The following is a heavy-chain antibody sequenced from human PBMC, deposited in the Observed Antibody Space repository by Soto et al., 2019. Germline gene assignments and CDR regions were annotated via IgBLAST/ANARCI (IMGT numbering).Heavy chain of an antibody. CDR1: GFTFSSYA. CDR3: ANLDIVVVVAATRIDY. D-gene: IGHD2-15*01. V-gene: IGHV3-23*01. CDR2: ISGSGGST. Sequence: GGSLRLSCAASGFTFSSYAMSWVRQAPGKGLEWVSAISGSGGSTYYADSVKGRFTISRDNSKNTLYLQMNSLRAEDTAVYYCANLDIVVVVAATRIDYWGQGTLVTVSS. J-gene: IGHJ4*02.